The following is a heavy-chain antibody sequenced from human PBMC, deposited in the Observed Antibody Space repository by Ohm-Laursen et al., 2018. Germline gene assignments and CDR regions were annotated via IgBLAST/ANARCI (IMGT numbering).Heavy chain of an antibody. CDR3: ATQIVVQSGFDF. Sequence: SLRLSCTAAGFTFRNYAMNWVRQAPGKGLEWVSSISSSTIYIYYVESVKGRFTISRDNARNSLYLQMNSLRAEDTAVYYGATQIVVQSGFDFWGQGTLVTVSS. J-gene: IGHJ4*02. CDR1: GFTFRNYA. D-gene: IGHD2-15*01. CDR2: ISSSTIYI. V-gene: IGHV3-21*01.